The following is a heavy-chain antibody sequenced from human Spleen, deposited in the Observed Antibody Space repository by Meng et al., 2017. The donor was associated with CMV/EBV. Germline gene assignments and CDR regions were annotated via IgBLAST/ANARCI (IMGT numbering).Heavy chain of an antibody. CDR3: ARVGFWSVPDY. CDR2: INHSGST. D-gene: IGHD3-3*01. J-gene: IGHJ4*02. Sequence: SETLSLTCAVYGGSFSGYYWSWIRQPPGKGLEWIGEINHSGSTNYNPSLKSRVTISVDTSKNQFSLKLSSVTAADTAVYSCARVGFWSVPDYWGQGTLVTVSS. CDR1: GGSFSGYY. V-gene: IGHV4-34*01.